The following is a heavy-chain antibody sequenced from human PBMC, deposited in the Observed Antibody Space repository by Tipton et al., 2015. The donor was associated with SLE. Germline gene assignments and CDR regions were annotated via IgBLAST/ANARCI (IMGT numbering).Heavy chain of an antibody. CDR3: AREGRHGYSYGAFDY. V-gene: IGHV4-34*01. D-gene: IGHD5-24*01. CDR1: GGSLSGYW. Sequence: TLSLTCTVYGGSLSGYWWSWIRQSPGKGLDWIGEIYPTGRTDYNPSLMSRVTISVDTSQNQFSLNLTSVTAADTAVYYCAREGRHGYSYGAFDYWGQGTLVTVSS. CDR2: IYPTGRT. J-gene: IGHJ4*02.